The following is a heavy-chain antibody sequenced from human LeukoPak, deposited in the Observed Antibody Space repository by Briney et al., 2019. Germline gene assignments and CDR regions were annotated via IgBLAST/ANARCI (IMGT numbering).Heavy chain of an antibody. CDR2: ISGSGGST. CDR1: GFTFSSYA. V-gene: IGHV3-23*01. D-gene: IGHD3-3*01. Sequence: GGSLRLSCAASGFTFSSYAMSWVRQTPGKGLEWVSAISGSGGSTYYADSVKGRFTISRDNSKNTLFLQMDSLRAEDTAPYYCAKSVAIYFCYGLDVWGQGTTVTVSS. CDR3: AKSVAIYFCYGLDV. J-gene: IGHJ6*02.